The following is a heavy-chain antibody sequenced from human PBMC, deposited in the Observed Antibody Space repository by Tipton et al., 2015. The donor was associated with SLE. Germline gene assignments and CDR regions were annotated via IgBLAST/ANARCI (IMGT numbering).Heavy chain of an antibody. CDR2: IWHIGDT. V-gene: IGHV4-4*02. Sequence: TLSLTCTVSGGSLSGSWWSWVRQPPGKGLECIGEIWHIGDTNYNPSLKSRVTISLDRSKNQFSLNLDSVTAADTAVYYCARDRFARRGVDYWGQGTLVTVSS. J-gene: IGHJ4*02. CDR1: GGSLSGSW. D-gene: IGHD1-14*01. CDR3: ARDRFARRGVDY.